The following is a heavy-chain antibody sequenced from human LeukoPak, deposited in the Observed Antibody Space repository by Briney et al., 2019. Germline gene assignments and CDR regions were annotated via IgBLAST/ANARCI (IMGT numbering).Heavy chain of an antibody. J-gene: IGHJ5*02. CDR1: GGSFSGYY. D-gene: IGHD6-6*01. V-gene: IGHV4-34*01. CDR3: ARGPSIAARLQNWFDP. CDR2: INHSGST. Sequence: SETLSLTCAVYGGSFSGYYWSWIRQPPGKGLEWIGEINHSGSTNYNPSLKGRVTISVDTSKNQFSLKLSSVTAADTAVYYCARGPSIAARLQNWFDPWGQGTLVTVSS.